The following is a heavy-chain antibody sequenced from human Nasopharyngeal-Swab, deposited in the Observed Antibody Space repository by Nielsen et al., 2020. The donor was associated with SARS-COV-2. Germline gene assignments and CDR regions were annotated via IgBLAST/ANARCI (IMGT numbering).Heavy chain of an antibody. CDR2: IRYDGSNK. J-gene: IGHJ3*02. CDR1: GFTFSSYG. Sequence: GESLKISCAASGFTFSSYGMHWVRQAPGKGLEWVAFIRYDGSNKYYADSVKGRFTISRDNSKNTLYLQMSSLRAEDTATYYCAGEGIDAFDIWGQGTMVTVSS. V-gene: IGHV3-30*02. D-gene: IGHD2/OR15-2a*01. CDR3: AGEGIDAFDI.